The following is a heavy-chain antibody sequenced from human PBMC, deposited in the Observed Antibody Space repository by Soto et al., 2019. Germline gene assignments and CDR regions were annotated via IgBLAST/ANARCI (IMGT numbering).Heavy chain of an antibody. J-gene: IGHJ6*02. V-gene: IGHV4-4*02. D-gene: IGHD3-22*01. CDR2: IYHSGST. CDR3: ARVPYYFDSSGYPGYGMDV. CDR1: GGSISSSNW. Sequence: PSETLSLTCGISGGSISSSNWWTWVRQPPGKGLEWIGEIYHSGSTNYNPSLQSRVTILIDRSKNQFSLTLTFVTAADTAVYYCARVPYYFDSSGYPGYGMDVWGQGTTVTVS.